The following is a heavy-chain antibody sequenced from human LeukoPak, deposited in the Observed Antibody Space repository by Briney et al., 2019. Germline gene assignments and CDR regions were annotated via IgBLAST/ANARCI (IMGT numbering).Heavy chain of an antibody. J-gene: IGHJ2*01. D-gene: IGHD4-17*01. Sequence: GGSLRLSCAASGFTFDDYAMHWVRQVPGKGLEWVSGISWNSRSIGYADSVKGRFTISRDNAKNSLYLQMNGLRAEDMALYYCARDYGTWYFDLWGRGTLVTVSS. CDR2: ISWNSRSI. CDR3: ARDYGTWYFDL. V-gene: IGHV3-9*03. CDR1: GFTFDDYA.